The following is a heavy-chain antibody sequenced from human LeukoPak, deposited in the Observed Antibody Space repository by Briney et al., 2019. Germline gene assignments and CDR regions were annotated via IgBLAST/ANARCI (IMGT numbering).Heavy chain of an antibody. CDR2: MNPNSGNT. CDR3: ARVWGTYYDILTGYYRTGNSDYYFDY. CDR1: GYTFTSYD. V-gene: IGHV1-8*01. J-gene: IGHJ4*02. D-gene: IGHD3-9*01. Sequence: ASVKVSCKASGYTFTSYDINWVRQATGQGLEWMGWMNPNSGNTGYAQKFQGRVTMTRNTSISTAYMELSSLRSEDTAVYYCARVWGTYYDILTGYYRTGNSDYYFDYWGQGTLVTVSS.